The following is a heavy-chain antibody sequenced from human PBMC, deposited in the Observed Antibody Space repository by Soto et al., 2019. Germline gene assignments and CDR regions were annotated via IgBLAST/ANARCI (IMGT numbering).Heavy chain of an antibody. CDR1: GGSFSGYY. V-gene: IGHV4-34*01. CDR3: ARAGRGSRWDV. J-gene: IGHJ6*04. CDR2: INHSGST. Sequence: SETLSLTCAVYGGSFSGYYWSWIRQPPGKGLEWIGEINHSGSTNYNPSLKSRVTISVDTSKNQFSLKLSSVTAADTAVYYCARAGRGSRWDVWDKGTTVTVSS. D-gene: IGHD5-12*01.